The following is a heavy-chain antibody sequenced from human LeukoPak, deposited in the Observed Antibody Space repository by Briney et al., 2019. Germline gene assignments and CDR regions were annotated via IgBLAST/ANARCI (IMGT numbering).Heavy chain of an antibody. Sequence: GGSLRLSCAASGFTFNNDVMSWVRQAPGKGLEWVSAISGSGGSTYYADSVKGRFTISRDNSKNTLYLQMNSLRAEDTAVYYCAKARPQSRYFYYFDYWGQGTLVTVSS. V-gene: IGHV3-23*01. CDR2: ISGSGGST. J-gene: IGHJ4*02. CDR3: AKARPQSRYFYYFDY. D-gene: IGHD3-9*01. CDR1: GFTFNNDV.